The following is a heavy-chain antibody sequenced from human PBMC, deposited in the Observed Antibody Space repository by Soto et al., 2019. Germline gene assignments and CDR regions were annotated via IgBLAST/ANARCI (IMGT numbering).Heavy chain of an antibody. CDR1: GYTFTSYG. V-gene: IGHV1-18*01. Sequence: ASVKVSCKASGYTFTSYGISWVRQAPGQGLEWMGWISAYNGNTNYAQKLQGRVTMTTDTSTSTAYMDLGSLGSDDTALYYWARLVEYDILTGYRTDAFDIWGQGTMVTVSS. CDR3: ARLVEYDILTGYRTDAFDI. CDR2: ISAYNGNT. J-gene: IGHJ3*02. D-gene: IGHD3-9*01.